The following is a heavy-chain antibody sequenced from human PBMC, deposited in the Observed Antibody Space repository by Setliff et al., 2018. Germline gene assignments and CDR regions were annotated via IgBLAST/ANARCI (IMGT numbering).Heavy chain of an antibody. CDR3: ARREVEVAGTSYYYYMDV. V-gene: IGHV5-51*01. CDR1: GYSVTSYW. D-gene: IGHD6-19*01. Sequence: GESLKISCKGSGYSVTSYWIGWVRQMPGKGLEWMGIIYPGDSDTRYSPSFQGQVTISADKSISTAYLQWSSLKASDTAMYYCARREVEVAGTSYYYYMDVWGKGTTVTVSS. CDR2: IYPGDSDT. J-gene: IGHJ6*03.